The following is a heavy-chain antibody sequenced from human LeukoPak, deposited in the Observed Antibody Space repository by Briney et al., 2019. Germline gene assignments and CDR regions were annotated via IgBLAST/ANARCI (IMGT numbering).Heavy chain of an antibody. J-gene: IGHJ4*02. D-gene: IGHD6-13*01. CDR2: IYTSGST. CDR1: GGSISSYY. CDR3: ARLVRLSSNWERSYYFEH. V-gene: IGHV4-4*07. Sequence: PSETLSLTCTVSGGSISSYYWSWIRQPAGKGLEWIGRIYTSGSTNYNPSLKSRVTMSVDTSKNQFSLKLSSVTAADTAVYYCARLVRLSSNWERSYYFEHWGQGALVTVSS.